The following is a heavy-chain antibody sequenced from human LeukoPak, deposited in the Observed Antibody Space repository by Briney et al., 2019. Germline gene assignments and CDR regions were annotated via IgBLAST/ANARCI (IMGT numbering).Heavy chain of an antibody. CDR1: GGSISNYY. Sequence: SETLSLTCTVSGGSISNYYWSWIRQPPGKGLEWIGNIYYSGSTNYNPSLKSRVTISVDTSKNQFSLKLSSVTAADTAVYYCTRGSIAYYYMDVWGKGTTVTISS. CDR2: IYYSGST. CDR3: TRGSIAYYYMDV. J-gene: IGHJ6*03. V-gene: IGHV4-59*01. D-gene: IGHD3-22*01.